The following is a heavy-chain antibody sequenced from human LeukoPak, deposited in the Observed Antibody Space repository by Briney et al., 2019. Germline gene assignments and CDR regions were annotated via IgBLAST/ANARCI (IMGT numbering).Heavy chain of an antibody. D-gene: IGHD3-10*01. J-gene: IGHJ6*03. CDR3: ARGSHYYGSGSPYYYYMDV. V-gene: IGHV3-74*01. CDR1: GFTFSSYW. Sequence: GGSLRLSCAASGFTFSSYWMHWVRQAPGKGLVWVSRINSDGSSTSYADSVKGRFTISRDNAKNSLYLQMNSLRAEDTALYYCARGSHYYGSGSPYYYYMDVWGKGTTVTVSS. CDR2: INSDGSST.